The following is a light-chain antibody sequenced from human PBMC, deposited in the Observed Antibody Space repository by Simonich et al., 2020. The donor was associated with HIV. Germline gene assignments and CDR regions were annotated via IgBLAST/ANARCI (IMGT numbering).Light chain of an antibody. Sequence: SYELTQPPSVSVSPGQTSRITCSGDAFPKKSASWYQPGSGQAPVLVIYEDSKRPSGIPEGFSGSSSGTMATLTIRGAQVEDEADYYCYSTDSSDNSVFGGGTKLTVL. CDR2: EDS. V-gene: IGLV3-10*01. CDR3: YSTDSSDNSV. J-gene: IGLJ2*01. CDR1: AFPKKS.